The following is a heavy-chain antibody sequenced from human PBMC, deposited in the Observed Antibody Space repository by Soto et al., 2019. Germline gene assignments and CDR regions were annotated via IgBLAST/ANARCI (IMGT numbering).Heavy chain of an antibody. V-gene: IGHV4-31*03. CDR2: IYYSGLT. J-gene: IGHJ1*01. Sequence: PSETLSLTCSASGDSISTEGYYWSWIRQHPGKGLEWIGYIYYSGLTSYNPSLKSRVTISRATSKDQFYLKLSSVTAADTAVYYCARSRSYYVEDFQKWGQGTLVTVS. CDR3: ARSRSYYVEDFQK. D-gene: IGHD1-26*01. CDR1: GDSISTEGYY.